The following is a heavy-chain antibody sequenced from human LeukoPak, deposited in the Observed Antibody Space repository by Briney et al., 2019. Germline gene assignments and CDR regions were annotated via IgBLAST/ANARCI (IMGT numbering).Heavy chain of an antibody. Sequence: HPGGSLRLSCAASGFTLNTNYMNWVRQVPGKGLEWVSVIYAGGNTYYADSVKERFTISRDNSKNTLYLQMNSLRAEDTAVYYCAKCESIAAAGFFDYWGQGTLVTVSS. V-gene: IGHV3-66*01. CDR3: AKCESIAAAGFFDY. CDR2: IYAGGNT. D-gene: IGHD6-13*01. CDR1: GFTLNTNY. J-gene: IGHJ4*02.